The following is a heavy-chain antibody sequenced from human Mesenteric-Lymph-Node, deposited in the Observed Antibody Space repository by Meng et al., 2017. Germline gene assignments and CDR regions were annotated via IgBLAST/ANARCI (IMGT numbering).Heavy chain of an antibody. CDR2: IYHSGST. CDR1: GDSISSDIW. D-gene: IGHD6-19*01. CDR3: ASFPPPGKQWLVTDY. Sequence: QLQRQESGPGLVKPSETLSLTCTVSGDSISSDIWWSWVRQPPGKGLEWIGEIYHSGSTNYNPSLKSRVTISVDKSKNQFSLKLSSATAADTAVYYCASFPPPGKQWLVTDYWGQGTLVTVSS. J-gene: IGHJ4*02. V-gene: IGHV4-4*02.